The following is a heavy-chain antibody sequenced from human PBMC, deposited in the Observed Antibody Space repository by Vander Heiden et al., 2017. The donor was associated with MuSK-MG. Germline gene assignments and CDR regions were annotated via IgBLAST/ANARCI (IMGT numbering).Heavy chain of an antibody. Sequence: QLTLKDSGPTLVKPTQTLTLTCTFSGFSLKTSGVGVGWIRQSPGKALEWLALIYWNEDKRYNPSMESRLTITKDASRNRVVLTMTNMGPVDTATYYCSRGVRDYYYGSGSYYLRTDYWGRGTLVTVSS. CDR1: GFSLKTSGVG. CDR2: IYWNEDK. J-gene: IGHJ4*02. V-gene: IGHV2-5*01. CDR3: SRGVRDYYYGSGSYYLRTDY. D-gene: IGHD3-10*01.